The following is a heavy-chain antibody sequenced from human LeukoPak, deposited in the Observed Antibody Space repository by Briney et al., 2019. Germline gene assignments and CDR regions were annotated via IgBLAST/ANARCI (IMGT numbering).Heavy chain of an antibody. CDR2: ISGTGGKT. Sequence: GGSLRLSCAASGFTFSSYAMTWVRQAPGMGLEWVSAISGTGGKTYYADCVKGRFTISRDNSKNTLYLQMTSLRAEDTAVYYCAKEELASGTVYFDYWGQGTLVTVSS. CDR3: AKEELASGTVYFDY. V-gene: IGHV3-23*01. D-gene: IGHD3-10*01. CDR1: GFTFSSYA. J-gene: IGHJ4*02.